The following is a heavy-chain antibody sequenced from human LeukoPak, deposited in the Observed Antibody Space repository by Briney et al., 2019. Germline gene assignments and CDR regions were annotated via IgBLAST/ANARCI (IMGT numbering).Heavy chain of an antibody. CDR2: INSDGSST. J-gene: IGHJ4*02. CDR1: GFTFSSYW. V-gene: IGHV3-74*01. Sequence: GGSLRLSCAASGFTFSSYWMHWVRQAPGKGLVWVSRINSDGSSTSYADSVKGRFTISRDNAKNSLYLQMTSLRAEDTAVYFCARGITGTTALDYWGQGTLVIVSS. D-gene: IGHD1-7*01. CDR3: ARGITGTTALDY.